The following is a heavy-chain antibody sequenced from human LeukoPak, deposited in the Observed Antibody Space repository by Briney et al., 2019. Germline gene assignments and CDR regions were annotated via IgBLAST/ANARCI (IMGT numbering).Heavy chain of an antibody. CDR1: GYTFSGYY. CDR2: INPKSGGT. Sequence: ASVKVSCKASGYTFSGYYMQWLRQAPGQGLEWMGWINPKSGGTNYAQRFQGRVTMTRDTSISTAYMELSRLTSDDTAAYYCAPSSSDYFDYWGQGTLVTVSS. J-gene: IGHJ4*02. CDR3: APSSSDYFDY. V-gene: IGHV1-2*02. D-gene: IGHD6-13*01.